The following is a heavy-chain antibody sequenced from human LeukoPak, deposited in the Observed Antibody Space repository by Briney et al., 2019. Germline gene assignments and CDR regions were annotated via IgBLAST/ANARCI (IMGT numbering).Heavy chain of an antibody. CDR2: IRYDGSNK. D-gene: IGHD1-7*01. J-gene: IGHJ4*02. V-gene: IGHV3-30*02. Sequence: GGSLRLSCAASGFTFSSYGMHWVRQAPGKGLEWVAFIRYDGSNKYYADSVKGQFTISRDNSKNTLYLQMNSLRAEDTAVYYCAKIGVGTTLMFDYWGQGTLVTVSS. CDR3: AKIGVGTTLMFDY. CDR1: GFTFSSYG.